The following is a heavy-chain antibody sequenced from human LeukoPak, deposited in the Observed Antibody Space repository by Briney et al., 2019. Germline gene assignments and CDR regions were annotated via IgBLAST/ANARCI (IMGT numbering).Heavy chain of an antibody. CDR3: ARTRIAAAGGDYYMDV. CDR1: GGSISSYY. CDR2: IYTSGST. D-gene: IGHD6-13*01. Sequence: SETLSLTCTVSGGSISSYYWSWIRQPAGKGLEWIGRIYTSGSTNYNPSLKSRVTMSVDTSKNQFSLKLSSVTAADTAVYYCARTRIAAAGGDYYMDVWGKGTTVTISS. J-gene: IGHJ6*03. V-gene: IGHV4-4*07.